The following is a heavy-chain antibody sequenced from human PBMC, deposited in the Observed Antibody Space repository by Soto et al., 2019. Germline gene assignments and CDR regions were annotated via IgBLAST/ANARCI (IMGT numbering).Heavy chain of an antibody. D-gene: IGHD6-13*01. CDR2: ISGTGYSR. CDR3: AKSRGDSWPTYFFDL. J-gene: IGHJ4*02. Sequence: EVQLLESGGGLVQPGGSLTLSCAASGFPFSGYSLSWVRQTPGKGLEWVAGISGTGYSRYHADSVMGRFSISRDNFKSTPYLELSSLRAEDKALYYCAKSRGDSWPTYFFDLWGQGTLVTVSS. V-gene: IGHV3-23*01. CDR1: GFPFSGYS.